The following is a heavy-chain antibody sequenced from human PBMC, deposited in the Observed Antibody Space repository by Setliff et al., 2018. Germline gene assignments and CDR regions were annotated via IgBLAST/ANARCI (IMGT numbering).Heavy chain of an antibody. CDR3: ASHLWIQLWLYYYGMDV. CDR2: ISGSGGST. V-gene: IGHV3-23*01. J-gene: IGHJ6*02. D-gene: IGHD5-18*01. Sequence: GGSLRLSCAASGFTFSSYAMSWVRQAPGKGLEWVSAISGSGGSTYYADSGKGRFTISRDNSNNTLYLQMNSLRAEDTAVYYCASHLWIQLWLYYYGMDVWGQGTTVTVSS. CDR1: GFTFSSYA.